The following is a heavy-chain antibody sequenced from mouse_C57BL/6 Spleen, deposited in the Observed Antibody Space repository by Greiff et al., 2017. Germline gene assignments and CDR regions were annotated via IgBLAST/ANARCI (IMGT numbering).Heavy chain of an antibody. CDR3: TRYYSNHQSAMDY. V-gene: IGHV1-55*01. Sequence: QVQLQQPGAELVKPGASVKMSCKASGYTFTSYWITWVKQRPGQGLEWIGDIYPGSGSTNYNEKFKSKATLTVDTSSSTAYITLSSLASEDSAVYYFTRYYSNHQSAMDYWGQRTSVTVSS. CDR2: IYPGSGST. CDR1: GYTFTSYW. D-gene: IGHD2-5*01. J-gene: IGHJ4*01.